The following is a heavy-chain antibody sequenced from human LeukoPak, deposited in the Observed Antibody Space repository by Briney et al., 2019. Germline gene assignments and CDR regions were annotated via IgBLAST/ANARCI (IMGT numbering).Heavy chain of an antibody. V-gene: IGHV1-3*01. CDR1: GYTFTSYA. CDR3: AIGLVGASGAFDI. D-gene: IGHD1-26*01. CDR2: INAGNGNT. J-gene: IGHJ3*02. Sequence: GASVKVSCKASGYTFTSYAMHWVRQAPGQRLEWMGWINAGNGNTKYPQKFQGRVTITRDTSASTAYMELSSLRSEDTAVYYCAIGLVGASGAFDIWGQGTMVTVSS.